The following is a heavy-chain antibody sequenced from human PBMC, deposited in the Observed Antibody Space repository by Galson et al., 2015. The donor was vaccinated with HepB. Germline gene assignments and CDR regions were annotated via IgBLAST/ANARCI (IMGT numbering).Heavy chain of an antibody. CDR3: ARSPGIAVAGTGGAYYFDY. V-gene: IGHV3-11*03. J-gene: IGHJ4*02. Sequence: SLRLSCAASGFTFSDYYMSWIRQAPGKGLEWVSYISSSSSYTNYADSVKGRFTISRDNAKNSLYLQMNSLRAEDTAVYYCARSPGIAVAGTGGAYYFDYWGQGTLVTVSS. D-gene: IGHD6-19*01. CDR2: ISSSSSYT. CDR1: GFTFSDYY.